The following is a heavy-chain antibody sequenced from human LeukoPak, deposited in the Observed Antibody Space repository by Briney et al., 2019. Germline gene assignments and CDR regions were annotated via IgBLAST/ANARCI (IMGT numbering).Heavy chain of an antibody. CDR2: INPSGGST. CDR3: AREAGLGPGDAHDAFDI. Sequence: ASVKVSCKASGYTFTSYYMHWVRQAPGQGLEWMGIINPSGGSTSYAQKFQGRATMTRDTSTSTVYMELSSLRSEDTAVYYCAREAGLGPGDAHDAFDIWGQGTMVTVSS. V-gene: IGHV1-46*01. J-gene: IGHJ3*02. D-gene: IGHD3/OR15-3a*01. CDR1: GYTFTSYY.